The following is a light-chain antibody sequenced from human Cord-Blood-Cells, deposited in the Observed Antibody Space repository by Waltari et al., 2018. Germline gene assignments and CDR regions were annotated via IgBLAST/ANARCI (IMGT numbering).Light chain of an antibody. CDR2: GAS. Sequence: EIVMTQSPATLSVSPGERATLSCRASQSVSSNLAWYQQKPGQAPRLLIYGASTRGTGIPARVSCSGFGTEFTLTISSLQSEDFAVYYCQQYNNWPLYTFGQGTKLEIK. CDR3: QQYNNWPLYT. CDR1: QSVSSN. J-gene: IGKJ2*01. V-gene: IGKV3-15*01.